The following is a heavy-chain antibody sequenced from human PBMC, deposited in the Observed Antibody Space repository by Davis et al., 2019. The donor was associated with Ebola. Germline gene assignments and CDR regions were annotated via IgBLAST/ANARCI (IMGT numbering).Heavy chain of an antibody. CDR3: ASDHREASGLVRHDY. CDR2: INLYNSFT. CDR1: GYTFPSHG. J-gene: IGHJ4*02. D-gene: IGHD6-19*01. V-gene: IGHV1-18*04. Sequence: ASVKVSCKASGYTFPSHGIGWVRPVPGQGLEWMGWINLYNSFTRYAPKFQGRVTMTTDTSTNTAYLELRGLRSDDTAVYFCASDHREASGLVRHDYWGQGTLVTVSS.